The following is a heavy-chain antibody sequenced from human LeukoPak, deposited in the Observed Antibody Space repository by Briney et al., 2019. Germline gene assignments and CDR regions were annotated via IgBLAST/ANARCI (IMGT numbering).Heavy chain of an antibody. J-gene: IGHJ5*02. CDR3: ARDILGGTDPGYNWFDP. CDR1: GYTFTGYY. Sequence: GASVKVSCKASGYTFTGYYMHWVRQAPGQGLEWMGWINPNSGGTNYAQKFQGRVTMTRDTSISTAYMELSRLRSDDTAVYYCARDILGGTDPGYNWFDPCGQGTLVTVSS. CDR2: INPNSGGT. D-gene: IGHD1-26*01. V-gene: IGHV1-2*02.